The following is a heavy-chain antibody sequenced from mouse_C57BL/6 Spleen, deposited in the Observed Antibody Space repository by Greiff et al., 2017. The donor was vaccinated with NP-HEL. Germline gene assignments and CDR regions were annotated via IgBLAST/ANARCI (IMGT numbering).Heavy chain of an antibody. D-gene: IGHD1-1*01. J-gene: IGHJ3*01. CDR3: ARWGYGSSGAY. CDR2: IYPGDGDT. CDR1: GYAFSSSW. Sequence: VQLQQSGPELVKPGASVKISCKASGYAFSSSWMNWVKQRPGKGLEWIGRIYPGDGDTNYNGKFKGKATLTADKSSGTAYMQLSSLTAEDSAVYFCARWGYGSSGAYWGQGTLVTVSA. V-gene: IGHV1-82*01.